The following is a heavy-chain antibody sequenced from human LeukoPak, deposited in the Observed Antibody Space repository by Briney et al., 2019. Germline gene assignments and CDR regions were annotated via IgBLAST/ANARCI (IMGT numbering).Heavy chain of an antibody. CDR2: IYYTGST. CDR1: GGSVSDYY. Sequence: SETLSLTCTISGGSVSDYYWSWIRQSPGKGLEWIGYIYYTGSTTYNPSLKSRVTMSADTSKNQFSLNLNSVTAADTAVYFCAGGSTMIRGAADYWGQGTLVTVSS. CDR3: AGGSTMIRGAADY. D-gene: IGHD3-10*01. J-gene: IGHJ4*02. V-gene: IGHV4-59*02.